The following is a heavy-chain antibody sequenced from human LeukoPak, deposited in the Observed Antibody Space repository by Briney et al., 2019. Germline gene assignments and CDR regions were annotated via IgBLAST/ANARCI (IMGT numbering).Heavy chain of an antibody. J-gene: IGHJ4*02. V-gene: IGHV4-39*01. CDR1: GGSISSSGNY. D-gene: IGHD1-1*01. CDR2: IYKSGNP. Sequence: SETLSLTCSVSGGSISSSGNYWGWIRQPPGKGLEWIGSIYKSGNPYYNSSLKTRVTVSVDTSKSQFSLKLSSVTAADTAVYYCARHGETGILNYWGQGTLVTVSS. CDR3: ARHGETGILNY.